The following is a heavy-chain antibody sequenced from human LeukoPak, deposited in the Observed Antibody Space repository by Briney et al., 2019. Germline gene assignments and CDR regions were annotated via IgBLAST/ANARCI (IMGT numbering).Heavy chain of an antibody. CDR3: ASATCSGGSCSPSSWFAP. J-gene: IGHJ5*02. Sequence: ASVKVSCKASGYTFTSYDINWVRQATGQGLEWMGWMNPNSGNTGYAQKFQGRVTMTRNTSISTAYMELSSLRSEDTAVYYCASATCSGGSCSPSSWFAPWGQGTLVTVSS. CDR2: MNPNSGNT. D-gene: IGHD2-15*01. CDR1: GYTFTSYD. V-gene: IGHV1-8*01.